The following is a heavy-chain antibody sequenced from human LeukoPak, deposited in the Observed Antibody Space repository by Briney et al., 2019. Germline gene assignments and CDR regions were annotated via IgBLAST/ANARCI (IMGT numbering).Heavy chain of an antibody. CDR2: INPNSGGT. J-gene: IGHJ5*02. D-gene: IGHD2-2*01. CDR1: GYTFTGYY. CDR3: ARDRGVVPASRFDP. V-gene: IGHV1-2*02. Sequence: ASVKVSCKASGYTFTGYYMHWVRQAPGQGLEWIGWINPNSGGTNYAQKFQGRVTMTRDTSISTAYMELSRLRSDDTAVYYCARDRGVVPASRFDPWGQGTLVTVSS.